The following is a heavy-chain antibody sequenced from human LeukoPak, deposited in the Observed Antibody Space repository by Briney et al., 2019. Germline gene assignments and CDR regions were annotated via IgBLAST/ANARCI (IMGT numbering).Heavy chain of an antibody. CDR2: ISSGSSYV. D-gene: IGHD2-2*01. V-gene: IGHV3-21*01. CDR1: GFTFSSYS. J-gene: IGHJ4*02. CDR3: ARGRGYCTSTSCYYFDY. Sequence: GGSLRLSCAASGFTFSSYSMNWVRQAPGKGLEWVSYISSGSSYVYYADSVKGRFTISRDNARNSLNLQMNSLRAEDTAVYYCARGRGYCTSTSCYYFDYWGQGTLVTLSS.